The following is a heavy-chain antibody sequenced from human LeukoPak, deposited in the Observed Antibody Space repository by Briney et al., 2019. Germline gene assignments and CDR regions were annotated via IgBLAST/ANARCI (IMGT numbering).Heavy chain of an antibody. CDR3: AKDRAVGSAIYDFDY. CDR2: IASDGGDK. V-gene: IGHV3-30*18. CDR1: GFTFSSYA. J-gene: IGHJ4*02. D-gene: IGHD3-3*01. Sequence: GRSLTLSCAASGFTFSSYAMHWVRQAPGKGLEWVAVIASDGGDKKYVDSVKGRFTISRDNSRNTLFLQMNSLRPEDTAVYYCAKDRAVGSAIYDFDYWGQGNLVTVSS.